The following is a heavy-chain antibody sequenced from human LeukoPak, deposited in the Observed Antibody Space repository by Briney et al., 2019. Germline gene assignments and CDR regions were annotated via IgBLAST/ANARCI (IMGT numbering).Heavy chain of an antibody. D-gene: IGHD4-17*01. CDR3: ASRRLRPHYFDY. CDR1: GGSISSGGYY. V-gene: IGHV4-31*03. J-gene: IGHJ4*02. Sequence: SQTLSLTCTVSGGSISSGGYYWSWIRQHPGKGLEWIGYIYYSGSTYYNPSLKSRVTISVDTSKNQFSLKLSSVTAADTAVYYCASRRLRPHYFDYWGQGTLVTVSS. CDR2: IYYSGST.